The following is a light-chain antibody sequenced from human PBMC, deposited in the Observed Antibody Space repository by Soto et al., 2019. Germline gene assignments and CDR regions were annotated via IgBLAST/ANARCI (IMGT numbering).Light chain of an antibody. J-gene: IGLJ1*01. V-gene: IGLV2-14*01. CDR2: EVS. CDR3: SSYTSSSTYV. Sequence: QSVLTQPDSVSGSPGQSITISCTGTNSDVGGYNYVSWYQQHPGKAPKPIIYEVSYRPSGVSNRFSGSKTGNPASLTISALQAEDEADYYCSSYTSSSTYVFGTGTKVTVL. CDR1: NSDVGGYNY.